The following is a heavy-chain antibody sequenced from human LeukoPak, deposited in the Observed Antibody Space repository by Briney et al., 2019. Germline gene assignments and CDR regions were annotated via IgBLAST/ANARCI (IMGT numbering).Heavy chain of an antibody. CDR1: GYNFTSYW. V-gene: IGHV5-51*01. CDR3: ARLGRYCGGDCYPYFDY. CDR2: IYPGDSDT. J-gene: IGHJ4*02. Sequence: GESLQISCKGSGYNFTSYWIGWVRPVPGKGLEWLGIIYPGDSDTRYSPSFQGPVTISADKSISTAYRQRSSRKASDIAMYSCARLGRYCGGDCYPYFDYWGQGTLVTVSS. D-gene: IGHD2-21*02.